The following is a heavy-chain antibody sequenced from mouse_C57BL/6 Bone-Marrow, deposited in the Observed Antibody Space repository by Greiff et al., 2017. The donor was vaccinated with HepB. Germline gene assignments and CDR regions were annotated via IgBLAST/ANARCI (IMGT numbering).Heavy chain of an antibody. CDR1: GYTFTDYY. Sequence: EVKLVESGPVLVKPGASVKMSCKASGYTFTDYYMNWVKQSHGKSLEWIGVINPYNGGTSYNQKFKGKATLTVDKSSSTAYMELNSLTSEDSAVYYCARSVSYYYGSSDYWGQGTTLTVSS. CDR3: ARSVSYYYGSSDY. CDR2: INPYNGGT. D-gene: IGHD1-1*01. V-gene: IGHV1-19*01. J-gene: IGHJ2*01.